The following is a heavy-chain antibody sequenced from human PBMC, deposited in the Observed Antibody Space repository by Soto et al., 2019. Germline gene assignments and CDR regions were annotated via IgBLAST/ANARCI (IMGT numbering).Heavy chain of an antibody. J-gene: IGHJ4*02. CDR2: IDPSDSYT. V-gene: IGHV5-10-1*03. CDR3: ARRGSYYYDSSGYYPLDY. D-gene: IGHD3-22*01. Sequence: EVQLVQSGAEVKKPGESLRISCKGSGYSFTSYWISWVRQMPGKGLEWMGRIDPSDSYTNYSPSFQGHVTISADKSISTAYLQWSSLKASDTAMYYCARRGSYYYDSSGYYPLDYWGQGTLVTVSS. CDR1: GYSFTSYW.